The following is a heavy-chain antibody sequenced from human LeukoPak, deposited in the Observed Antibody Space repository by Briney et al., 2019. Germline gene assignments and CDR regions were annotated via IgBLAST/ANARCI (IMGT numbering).Heavy chain of an antibody. D-gene: IGHD3-9*01. CDR1: GGTFSSYA. V-gene: IGHV1-69*13. CDR2: IIPIFGTA. Sequence: GASMKVSCKASGGTFSSYAISWVRQAPGQGLEWMGGIIPIFGTANYAQKFQGRVTITADESTSTAYMELSSLRSEDTAVYYCARVYDILTPWFDPWGQGTLVTVSS. J-gene: IGHJ5*02. CDR3: ARVYDILTPWFDP.